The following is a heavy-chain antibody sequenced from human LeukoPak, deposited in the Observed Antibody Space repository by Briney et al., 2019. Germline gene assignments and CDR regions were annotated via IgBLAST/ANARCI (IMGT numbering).Heavy chain of an antibody. J-gene: IGHJ5*02. Sequence: SVKVSCTASGGTFSSYAISWVRQAPGQGLEWMGGIIPIFGTANYAQKFQGRVTITTDESTSTAYMELSSLRSEDTAVYYCARSPGGGYDYWFDPWGQGTLVTVSS. CDR1: GGTFSSYA. V-gene: IGHV1-69*05. D-gene: IGHD5-12*01. CDR2: IIPIFGTA. CDR3: ARSPGGGYDYWFDP.